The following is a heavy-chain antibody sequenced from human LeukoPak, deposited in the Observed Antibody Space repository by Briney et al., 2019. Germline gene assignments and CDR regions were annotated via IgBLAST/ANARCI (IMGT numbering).Heavy chain of an antibody. Sequence: GGSLRLSCAASGFTVSSNYMNWVRQAPGKGLEWVSVIYSGGSTYYADSVRGRFTISRDNSKNTLYLQMNSLRAEDTAAYYCARDLPSPWFGYDYWGQGTLVTVSS. CDR2: IYSGGST. J-gene: IGHJ4*02. CDR1: GFTVSSNY. V-gene: IGHV3-53*01. CDR3: ARDLPSPWFGYDY. D-gene: IGHD3-10*01.